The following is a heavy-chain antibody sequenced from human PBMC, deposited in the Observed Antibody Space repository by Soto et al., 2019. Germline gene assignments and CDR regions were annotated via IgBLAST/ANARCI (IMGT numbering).Heavy chain of an antibody. J-gene: IGHJ4*02. CDR2: IWYDGSNK. D-gene: IGHD3-22*01. Sequence: GGSLRFSCAASGFTFSSYGMHWVRQAPGKGLEWVAVIWYDGSNKYYADSVKGRFTISRDNSKNTLYLQMNSLRAEDTAVYYCARDEVIRYGAYYYDSSGYYHALDYWGQGTLVTVSS. CDR3: ARDEVIRYGAYYYDSSGYYHALDY. CDR1: GFTFSSYG. V-gene: IGHV3-33*01.